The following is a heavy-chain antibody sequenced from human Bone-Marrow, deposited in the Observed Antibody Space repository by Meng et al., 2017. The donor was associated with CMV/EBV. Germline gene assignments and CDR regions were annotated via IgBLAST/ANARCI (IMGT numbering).Heavy chain of an antibody. J-gene: IGHJ6*02. CDR2: IYYSGST. Sequence: SETLSLTCTVSGGSVSSGSYYWSWIRQPPGKGLEWIGYIYYSGSTNYNPSLKSRVTISVDTSKNQFSLKLSSVTAADTAVYYCARHETGATYYDILTGYYGGGGHYGMDVWGQGTTVTVSS. D-gene: IGHD3-9*01. CDR3: ARHETGATYYDILTGYYGGGGHYGMDV. V-gene: IGHV4-61*01. CDR1: GGSVSSGSYY.